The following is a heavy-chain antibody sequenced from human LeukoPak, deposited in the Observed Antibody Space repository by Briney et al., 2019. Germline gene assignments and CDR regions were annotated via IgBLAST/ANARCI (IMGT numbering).Heavy chain of an antibody. CDR2: INPNSGGT. D-gene: IGHD2-2*02. J-gene: IGHJ4*02. CDR3: ARVRGYCSSTSCYSYFDY. V-gene: IGHV1-2*02. CDR1: GYTFTGYY. Sequence: GASVKVSCKASGYTFTGYYMHWVRQAPGQGLEWMGWINPNSGGTNYAQKFQGRVTMTRDTSISTAYMELSRLRSDDTAVYYCARVRGYCSSTSCYSYFDYWGQGTLVTVSS.